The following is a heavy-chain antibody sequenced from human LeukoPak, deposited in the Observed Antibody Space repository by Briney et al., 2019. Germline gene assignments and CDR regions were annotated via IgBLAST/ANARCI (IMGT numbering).Heavy chain of an antibody. CDR3: AKDQLLLWFGELLPPDY. V-gene: IGHV3-23*01. CDR1: GFTFSSYA. Sequence: GESLKISCAASGFTFSSYAMSWVRQAPGKGLEWVSDISGSGGSTYYADSVKGRFTISRDNSKNTLYLQMNSLRAEDTAVYYCAKDQLLLWFGELLPPDYWGQGTLVTVSS. D-gene: IGHD3-10*01. J-gene: IGHJ4*02. CDR2: ISGSGGST.